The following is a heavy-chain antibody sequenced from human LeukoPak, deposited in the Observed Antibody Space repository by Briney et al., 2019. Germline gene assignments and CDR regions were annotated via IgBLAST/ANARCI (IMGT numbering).Heavy chain of an antibody. V-gene: IGHV3-53*01. CDR3: ARASIAAAGYYFDY. D-gene: IGHD6-13*01. CDR1: GFTVSTNY. J-gene: IGHJ4*02. CDR2: IYSGGST. Sequence: GGSLRHSCAASGFTVSTNYMGWVRQAPGKGLEWVSVIYSGGSTYYADSVKGRFTISRDNSKNTLYLELKSLGAEDTAVYYCARASIAAAGYYFDYWGQETLVTVSS.